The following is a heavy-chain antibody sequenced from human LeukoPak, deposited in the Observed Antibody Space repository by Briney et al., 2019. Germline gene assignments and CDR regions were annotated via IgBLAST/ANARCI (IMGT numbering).Heavy chain of an antibody. CDR2: ICSGGTT. CDR1: GFSVSSNC. CDR3: ARAGYYRFGY. D-gene: IGHD2/OR15-2a*01. Sequence: PGGSLRLSCAASGFSVSSNCMSWVRQAPGKGLEWVSVICSGGTTYYADSVKGRFTISRDNSKNTLYLQMNSLRAEDTAVYYCARAGYYRFGYWGQGTLVTVSS. V-gene: IGHV3-53*01. J-gene: IGHJ4*02.